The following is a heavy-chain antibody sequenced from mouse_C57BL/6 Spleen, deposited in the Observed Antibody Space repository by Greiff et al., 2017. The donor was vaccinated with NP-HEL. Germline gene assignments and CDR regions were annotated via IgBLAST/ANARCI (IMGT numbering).Heavy chain of an antibody. CDR2: ISNLAYSI. CDR3: ARHYSNYYYAMDY. CDR1: GFTFSDYG. J-gene: IGHJ4*01. Sequence: EVKLVESGGGLVQPGGSLKLSCAASGFTFSDYGMAWVRQAPRKGPEWVAFISNLAYSIYYADTVTGRFTISRENAKNTLYLEMSSLRSEDTAMYYCARHYSNYYYAMDYWGQGTSVTVSS. V-gene: IGHV5-15*01. D-gene: IGHD2-5*01.